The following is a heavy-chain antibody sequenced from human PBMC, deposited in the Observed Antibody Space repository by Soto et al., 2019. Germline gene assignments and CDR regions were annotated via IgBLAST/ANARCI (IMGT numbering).Heavy chain of an antibody. J-gene: IGHJ3*01. CDR1: GFTFKTDW. Sequence: EVQLVESGGGMVQPGRSLRLSCVGSGFTFKTDWMTWVRQGPGKGLEWVANIKGDGTKETYVDSVRGRFTISRDNANNTLYLQMNSLRVEDTAVYYCASDLSPACGGGWCEALDLWGQGTVVTVSS. D-gene: IGHD2-21*01. CDR3: ASDLSPACGGGWCEALDL. CDR2: IKGDGTKE. V-gene: IGHV3-7*04.